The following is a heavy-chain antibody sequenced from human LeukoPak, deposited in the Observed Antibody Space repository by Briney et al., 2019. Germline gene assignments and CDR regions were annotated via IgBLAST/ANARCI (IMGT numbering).Heavy chain of an antibody. CDR3: ASSRITMIVVVKY. CDR1: GFTFSSYW. CDR2: IKQDGSEK. V-gene: IGHV3-7*01. D-gene: IGHD3-22*01. J-gene: IGHJ4*02. Sequence: GGSLRVSCAASGFTFSSYWMSWVRQAPGKGLEWVANIKQDGSEKYYVDSVKGRFTISRDNAKNSLYLQMNSLRAEDTAVYYCASSRITMIVVVKYWGQGTLVTVSS.